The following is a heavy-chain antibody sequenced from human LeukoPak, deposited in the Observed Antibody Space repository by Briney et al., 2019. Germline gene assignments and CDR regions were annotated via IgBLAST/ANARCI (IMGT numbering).Heavy chain of an antibody. CDR2: IYYSGSA. Sequence: SETLSLTCTVSGGSISSANYYWGWIRQPPGKGLEWIGSIYYSGSAYYSSSLKSRVTISVDTSKNQFSLKLSSVTAADTAVYYCARDSAGGTGHNAFDIWGQGTMATVSS. D-gene: IGHD1-26*01. V-gene: IGHV4-39*07. CDR3: ARDSAGGTGHNAFDI. CDR1: GGSISSANYY. J-gene: IGHJ3*02.